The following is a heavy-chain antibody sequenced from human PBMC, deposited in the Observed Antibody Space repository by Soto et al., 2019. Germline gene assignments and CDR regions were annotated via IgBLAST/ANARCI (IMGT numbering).Heavy chain of an antibody. D-gene: IGHD5-18*01. J-gene: IGHJ5*02. CDR1: GGSFSGYY. V-gene: IGHV4-34*01. CDR2: INHSGST. CDR3: ASLRGYSYGSNWFDP. Sequence: QVQLQQWGAGLLKPSETLSLTCAVYGGSFSGYYWSWIRQPPGKGPEWIGEINHSGSTNYNPSLKSRVTITVDTSKNQFSLKLSSVTAADTAVYYCASLRGYSYGSNWFDPWGQGTLVTVSS.